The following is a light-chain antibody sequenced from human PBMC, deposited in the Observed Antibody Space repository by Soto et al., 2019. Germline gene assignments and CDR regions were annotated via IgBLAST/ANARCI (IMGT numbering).Light chain of an antibody. Sequence: EIVLAQSPATLSLSPGERATVSCRASQSVTDNYLAWYQQKPGQAPRLVISGASSRTSGIPDRFSASGSGTDFTLTISRLEPEDFAVYYCQQYSRAPLTFGQGTKVDIK. CDR1: QSVTDNY. J-gene: IGKJ1*01. V-gene: IGKV3-20*01. CDR2: GAS. CDR3: QQYSRAPLT.